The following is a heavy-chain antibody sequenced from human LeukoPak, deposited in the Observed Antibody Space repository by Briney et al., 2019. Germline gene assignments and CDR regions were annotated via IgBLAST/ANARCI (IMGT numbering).Heavy chain of an antibody. CDR1: GFTFSSYS. CDR3: ARDPNSNTIFGVVTESGY. Sequence: GGSLRLSCAASGFTFSSYSMNWVRQAPGKGLEWVSYISSSSSTIYYADSVKGRFTSSRDNAKNSLYLQMNSLRAEDTAVYYCARDPNSNTIFGVVTESGYWGQGTLVTVSS. CDR2: ISSSSSTI. D-gene: IGHD3-3*01. V-gene: IGHV3-48*01. J-gene: IGHJ4*02.